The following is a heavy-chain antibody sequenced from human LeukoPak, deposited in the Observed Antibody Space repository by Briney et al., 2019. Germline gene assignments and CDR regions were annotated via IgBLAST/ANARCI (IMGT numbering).Heavy chain of an antibody. V-gene: IGHV1-8*03. D-gene: IGHD5-18*01. CDR1: GYTSTSYD. CDR3: ARDLDTAMVTFDY. CDR2: MNPNSGNT. Sequence: ASVKVSCKASGYTSTSYDINWVRQATGQGLEWMGWMNPNSGNTGYAQKFQGRVTITADESTSTAYMELSSLRSEDTAVYYCARDLDTAMVTFDYWGQGTLVTVSS. J-gene: IGHJ4*02.